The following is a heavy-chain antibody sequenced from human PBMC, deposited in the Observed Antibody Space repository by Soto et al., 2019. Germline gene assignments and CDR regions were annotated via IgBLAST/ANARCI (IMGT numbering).Heavy chain of an antibody. CDR2: INHSGST. CDR1: AGSFSGYY. D-gene: IGHD2-2*02. Sequence: PSETLSLTCAVYAGSFSGYYWSWIRQPPGKGLEWIGEINHSGSTNYNPSLKSRVTISVDTSKNQFSLKLSSVTAADTAVYYCARGPYQPLLYGGYYYYYGMDVWGQGTTVTVSS. CDR3: ARGPYQPLLYGGYYYYYGMDV. J-gene: IGHJ6*02. V-gene: IGHV4-34*01.